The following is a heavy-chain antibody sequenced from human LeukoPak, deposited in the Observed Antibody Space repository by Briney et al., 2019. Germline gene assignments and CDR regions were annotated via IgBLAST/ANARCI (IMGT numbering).Heavy chain of an antibody. Sequence: GGSLRLSCAASGFTFSSYEMNWVRQAPGKGLEWVSYISSSGSTIYYADSVKGRFTISRDNAKNSLYLQMNSLRAEDTAVYYCARERIAVAGYYYYYMDVWGKGTTVTVS. CDR2: ISSSGSTI. V-gene: IGHV3-48*03. CDR3: ARERIAVAGYYYYYMDV. CDR1: GFTFSSYE. D-gene: IGHD6-19*01. J-gene: IGHJ6*03.